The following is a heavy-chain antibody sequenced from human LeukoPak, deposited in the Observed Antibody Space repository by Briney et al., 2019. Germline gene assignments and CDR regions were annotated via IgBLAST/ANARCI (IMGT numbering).Heavy chain of an antibody. J-gene: IGHJ6*04. Sequence: GGSLRLSCAASGFTFSSYGMHWVRQAPGKGLEWVAVISYDGSNKYYADSVKGRFTISRDNSKNTLYLQMNSLRAEDTAVYYCARVRPSTGTLTYYGMDVWGKGTTVTVSS. CDR2: ISYDGSNK. CDR3: ARVRPSTGTLTYYGMDV. CDR1: GFTFSSYG. V-gene: IGHV3-30*03. D-gene: IGHD2-2*01.